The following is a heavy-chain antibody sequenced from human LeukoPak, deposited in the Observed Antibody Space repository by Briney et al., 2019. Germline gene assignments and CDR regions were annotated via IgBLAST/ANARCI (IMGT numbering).Heavy chain of an antibody. J-gene: IGHJ3*02. CDR1: GFTFSTYW. CDR2: INPDGSEK. V-gene: IGHV3-7*03. CDR3: ARRDIVVVPAAIIGAFDI. D-gene: IGHD2-2*02. Sequence: GGSLRLSCEASGFTFSTYWMSWVRQAPGKGLEWVANINPDGSEKSYVESVKGRFTISRDKAKNSLYLQMNSLRAEDTALYYCARRDIVVVPAAIIGAFDIWGQGTMVTVSS.